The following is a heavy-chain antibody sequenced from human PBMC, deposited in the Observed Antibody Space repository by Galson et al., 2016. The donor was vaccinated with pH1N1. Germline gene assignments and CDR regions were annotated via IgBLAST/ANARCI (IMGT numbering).Heavy chain of an antibody. Sequence: SLRLSCAGSRFTFSNYWMTWVRQAPGKGLEWVANIKEDGSKRYYVDSVKGRFTISRDNAKNSLYLQMNSLRAEDTAVYYCVKQIGGGDCYWGQGTLVTVSS. J-gene: IGHJ4*02. CDR2: IKEDGSKR. V-gene: IGHV3-7*03. CDR1: RFTFSNYW. CDR3: VKQIGGGDCY. D-gene: IGHD2-21*01.